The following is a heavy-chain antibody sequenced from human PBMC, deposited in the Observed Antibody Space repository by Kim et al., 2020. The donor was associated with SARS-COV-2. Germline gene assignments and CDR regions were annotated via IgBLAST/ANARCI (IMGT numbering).Heavy chain of an antibody. D-gene: IGHD3-10*01. J-gene: IGHJ4*02. CDR1: GFTFSSSA. Sequence: GGSLRLSCAASGFTFSSSAMSWVRQAPGKGLEWVSGIRSSGGSTYYADSVTGRFTISRDNSKNTLYLQMNSLRAEDTAVYYCAKGVSYYSGSGSDYWDQG. CDR2: IRSSGGST. CDR3: AKGVSYYSGSGSDY. V-gene: IGHV3-23*01.